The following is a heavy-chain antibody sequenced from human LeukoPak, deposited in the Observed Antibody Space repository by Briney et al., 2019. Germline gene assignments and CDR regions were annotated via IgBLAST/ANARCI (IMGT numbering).Heavy chain of an antibody. CDR1: GYTFSDSY. CDR3: ARSARHCNNGVCFTDYYIDL. V-gene: IGHV1-2*06. J-gene: IGHJ6*03. Sequence: VGSVKVSCKASGYTFSDSYIHFVRQAPGQGLEWMGRINPNSGDPNYPQKFQGRVTMTRDTSISTAYMEMNSLTSDDTAVYYCARSARHCNNGVCFTDYYIDLWGKGTTVTVSS. CDR2: INPNSGDP. D-gene: IGHD2-8*01.